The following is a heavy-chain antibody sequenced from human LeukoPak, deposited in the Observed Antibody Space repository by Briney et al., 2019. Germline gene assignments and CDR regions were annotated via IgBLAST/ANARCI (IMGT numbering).Heavy chain of an antibody. Sequence: GASVKVSCKASGYTFTGYYMHWVRQAPGQGLEWMGWINPNSGGTNYAQKFQGRVTMTRDTSISTAYMELSRLRSDDTAVYYCARPHDCSGGSCYFSEYNWFDPWGQGALVTVSS. CDR2: INPNSGGT. CDR3: ARPHDCSGGSCYFSEYNWFDP. V-gene: IGHV1-2*02. J-gene: IGHJ5*02. D-gene: IGHD2-15*01. CDR1: GYTFTGYY.